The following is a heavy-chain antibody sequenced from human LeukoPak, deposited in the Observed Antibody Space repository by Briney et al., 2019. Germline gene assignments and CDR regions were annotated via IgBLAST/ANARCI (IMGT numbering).Heavy chain of an antibody. V-gene: IGHV3-23*01. Sequence: PGGSLRLSCAASGFTFSSYAMTWVRQAPGKGLEWVSTISGGGGSTSYADSVKGRFTISRDNSKNTLSLQMNSLRAEDTAVYYCAKDPIYDSDNYYSDYWGQGTLVTVSS. D-gene: IGHD3-22*01. J-gene: IGHJ4*02. CDR2: ISGGGGST. CDR1: GFTFSSYA. CDR3: AKDPIYDSDNYYSDY.